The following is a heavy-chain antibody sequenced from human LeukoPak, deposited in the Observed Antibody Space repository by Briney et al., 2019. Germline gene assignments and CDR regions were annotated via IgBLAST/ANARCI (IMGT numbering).Heavy chain of an antibody. J-gene: IGHJ5*02. D-gene: IGHD5-18*01. CDR3: ARDTAMVKFDP. V-gene: IGHV3-21*01. Sequence: GSLRLSCAASGFTFTAYTINWVRQAPGKGLEWVSSISSTSYIYYADSVKGRFTISRDNAKNSVYLQMNSLRAEDTAVYYCARDTAMVKFDPWGQGTLVTVSS. CDR1: GFTFTAYT. CDR2: ISSTSYI.